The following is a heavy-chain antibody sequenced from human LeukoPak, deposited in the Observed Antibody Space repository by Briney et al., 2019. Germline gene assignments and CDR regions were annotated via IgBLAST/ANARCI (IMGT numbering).Heavy chain of an antibody. D-gene: IGHD2-2*01. CDR1: GFTFSSYW. V-gene: IGHV3-74*01. J-gene: IGHJ4*01. CDR3: ARAGGVVPAALDY. Sequence: GGSLRLSCAASGFTFSSYWMHWVRQAPGKGLVWVSRINSDGSSTSYADSVKGRFTISRDNAKNTLYLQMNSLRAEDTAVYYCARAGGVVPAALDYWGHGTLVTVSS. CDR2: INSDGSST.